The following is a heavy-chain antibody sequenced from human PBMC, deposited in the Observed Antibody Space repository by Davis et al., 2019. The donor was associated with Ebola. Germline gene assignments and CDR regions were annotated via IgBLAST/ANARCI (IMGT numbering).Heavy chain of an antibody. CDR3: ARRISGYSYGHGGYFDY. CDR1: GGSISSYY. Sequence: PSETLSLTCTVSGGSISSYYWSWIRQPPGKGLEWIGSIYYSGSTYYNPSLKSRVTISVDTSKNQFSLKLSSVTAADTAVYYCARRISGYSYGHGGYFDYWGQGTLVTVSS. V-gene: IGHV4-59*05. CDR2: IYYSGST. D-gene: IGHD5-18*01. J-gene: IGHJ4*02.